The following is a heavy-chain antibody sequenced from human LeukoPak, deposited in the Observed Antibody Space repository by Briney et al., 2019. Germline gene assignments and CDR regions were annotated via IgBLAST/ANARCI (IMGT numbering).Heavy chain of an antibody. J-gene: IGHJ4*02. V-gene: IGHV4-39*01. D-gene: IGHD6-13*01. CDR1: GGSISSSSYY. Sequence: SETLSLTCTVSGGSISSSSYYWGWIRQPPGKGLEWIGSTYYSGNTYYNSSLKSRVTISVDTSKNQFSLKLSSVTAADTAVYYCASRLIAAAGFVIDYWGQGTLVTVSS. CDR3: ASRLIAAAGFVIDY. CDR2: TYYSGNT.